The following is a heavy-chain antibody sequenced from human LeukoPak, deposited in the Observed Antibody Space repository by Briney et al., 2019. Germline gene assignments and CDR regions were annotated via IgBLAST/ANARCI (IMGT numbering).Heavy chain of an antibody. Sequence: SETLSLTCAVYGGSFSGYYWSWIRQPPGKGLEWIGEINHIGSTNYNPSLKSRVTISVGTSKNQFPLKLSSVTAADTAFYYCARHLPSPELQFYFDYWDQGTLVTVSS. V-gene: IGHV4-34*01. CDR2: INHIGST. CDR1: GGSFSGYY. D-gene: IGHD5-24*01. J-gene: IGHJ4*02. CDR3: ARHLPSPELQFYFDY.